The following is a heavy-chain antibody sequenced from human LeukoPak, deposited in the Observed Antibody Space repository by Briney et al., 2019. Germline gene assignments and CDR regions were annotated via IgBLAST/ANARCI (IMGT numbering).Heavy chain of an antibody. Sequence: SETLSLTCAVYGGSFSGYYWSWIRQPPGKGLEWIGEINHSGSTNYNPSLKSRVTISVDTSKNQISLKLSSVTAADTAVYYCAREGYCSSTNCYNFNYWGQGTLVTVSS. V-gene: IGHV4-34*01. D-gene: IGHD2-2*02. CDR2: INHSGST. CDR1: GGSFSGYY. CDR3: AREGYCSSTNCYNFNY. J-gene: IGHJ4*02.